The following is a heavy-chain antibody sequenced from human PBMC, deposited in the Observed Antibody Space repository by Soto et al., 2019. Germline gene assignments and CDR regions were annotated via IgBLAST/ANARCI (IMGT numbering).Heavy chain of an antibody. D-gene: IGHD5-12*01. J-gene: IGHJ4*02. CDR1: GFTFSNAW. CDR3: TTDPPPANIVATIKAPN. V-gene: IGHV3-15*01. Sequence: PGGSLRLSCAASGFTFSNAWMSWVRQAPGKGLEWVGRIKSKTDGGTTDYAAPVKGRFTISRDDSKNTLYLQMNSLKTEDTAVYYCTTDPPPANIVATIKAPNWGQGTLVTVSS. CDR2: IKSKTDGGTT.